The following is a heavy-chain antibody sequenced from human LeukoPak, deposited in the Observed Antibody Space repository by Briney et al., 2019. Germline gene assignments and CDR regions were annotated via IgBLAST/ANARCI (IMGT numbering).Heavy chain of an antibody. V-gene: IGHV4-34*01. J-gene: IGHJ3*02. CDR3: ARDLGYDILTGYYTAGAFDI. Sequence: SETLSLTCAVYGGSFSGYYWSWIRQPPGKGLEWIGEINHSGSTNYNPSLKSRVTISVDTSKNQFSLKLSSVTAADTAVYYCARDLGYDILTGYYTAGAFDIWGQGTMVTVSS. D-gene: IGHD3-9*01. CDR1: GGSFSGYY. CDR2: INHSGST.